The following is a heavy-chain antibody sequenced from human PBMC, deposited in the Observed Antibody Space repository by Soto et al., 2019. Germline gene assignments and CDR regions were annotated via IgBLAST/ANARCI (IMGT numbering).Heavy chain of an antibody. CDR3: ATALGYCSGGSCYPPGY. J-gene: IGHJ4*02. Sequence: GGSLRLSCAASGFTFSSYWMSWVRQAPGKGLEWVANIKQDGSEKYYVDSVKGRFTISRDNAKNSLYLQMNSLRAEDTAVYYCATALGYCSGGSCYPPGYWGQGTLVTVSS. V-gene: IGHV3-7*01. CDR1: GFTFSSYW. CDR2: IKQDGSEK. D-gene: IGHD2-15*01.